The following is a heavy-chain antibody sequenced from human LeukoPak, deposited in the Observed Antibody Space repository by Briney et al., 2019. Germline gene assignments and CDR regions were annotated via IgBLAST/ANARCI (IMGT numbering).Heavy chain of an antibody. J-gene: IGHJ3*02. CDR1: GGTFSSYA. Sequence: ASVKVSCKASGGTFSSYAISWVRQAPGQGLEWMGGIIPILGTANYAQKFQGRVTITADKSTSTAYMELSSLRSEDTAVYYCARAPLDYGDSRAAFDIWGQGTMVTVSS. CDR3: ARAPLDYGDSRAAFDI. D-gene: IGHD4-17*01. CDR2: IIPILGTA. V-gene: IGHV1-69*10.